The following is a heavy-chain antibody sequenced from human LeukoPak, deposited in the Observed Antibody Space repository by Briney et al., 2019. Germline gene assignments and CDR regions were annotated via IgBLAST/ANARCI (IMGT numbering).Heavy chain of an antibody. CDR3: ARVLGSISH. D-gene: IGHD1-1*01. V-gene: IGHV1-8*01. CDR1: GYTFSTCD. Sequence: GASVKVSSKASGYTFSTCDISWVRQATGQGLEWMGWMNPNSGNTGFSHKFQGRVTMTRDTSISTAYMELSSLRSEDTAVYYCARVLGSISHWGQGTLVTVSS. CDR2: MNPNSGNT. J-gene: IGHJ4*02.